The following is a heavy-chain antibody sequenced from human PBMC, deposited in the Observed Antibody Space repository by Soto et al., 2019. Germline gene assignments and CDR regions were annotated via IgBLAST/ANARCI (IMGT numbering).Heavy chain of an antibody. V-gene: IGHV4-59*01. D-gene: IGHD3-3*01. Sequence: SETLSLTCTVSGGSISSYYWSWIRQPPGKGLEWIGYIYYSGSTNYNPSPKSRVTISVDTSKNQFSLKLSSVTAADTAVYYCARYYDFWSGYPLRWFDPWGQGTLVTVSS. CDR2: IYYSGST. CDR1: GGSISSYY. J-gene: IGHJ5*02. CDR3: ARYYDFWSGYPLRWFDP.